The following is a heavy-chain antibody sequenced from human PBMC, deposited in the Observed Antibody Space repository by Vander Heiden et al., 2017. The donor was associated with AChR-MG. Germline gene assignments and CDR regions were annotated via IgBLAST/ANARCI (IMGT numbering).Heavy chain of an antibody. J-gene: IGHJ4*02. Sequence: EVQLVESGGGLVQPGGPLRPSCPASGFPFADYAMHWVRQGPGKGLEWVSGISWNSGSRVYADSVKGRFTSSRDNAKNSMYVQMNSLRAEDTALYYCAKGESCSSTSCYQYFDYWGQGTMVTVSS. V-gene: IGHV3-9*01. D-gene: IGHD2-2*01. CDR3: AKGESCSSTSCYQYFDY. CDR2: ISWNSGSR. CDR1: GFPFADYA.